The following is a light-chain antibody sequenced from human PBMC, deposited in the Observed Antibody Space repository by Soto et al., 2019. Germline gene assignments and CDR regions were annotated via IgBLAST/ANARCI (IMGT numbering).Light chain of an antibody. CDR2: EVT. J-gene: IGLJ1*01. CDR3: SSYTSSSTRV. V-gene: IGLV2-14*01. Sequence: QSALTQPASVSGSPGQSITISCTGTSSDVGGYNYVSWYQQHPGIAPKLMIYEVTKRPSVVSNRFSGSKSGNTASLTISGLQAEDEDDYYGSSYTSSSTRVFGTGTKVTVL. CDR1: SSDVGGYNY.